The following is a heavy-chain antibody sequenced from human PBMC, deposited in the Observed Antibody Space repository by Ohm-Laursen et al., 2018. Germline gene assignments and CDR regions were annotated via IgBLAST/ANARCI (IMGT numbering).Heavy chain of an antibody. CDR2: IYTGGST. D-gene: IGHD3-22*01. CDR3: ARSYDSSGYEFDY. Sequence: SLRLSCAATGFTFSTYWMSWVRQAPGKGLEWVSVIYTGGSTYYADSVKGRFTISRDNSKNTLYLQMNSLRAEDTAVYYCARSYDSSGYEFDYWGQGTLVTVSS. CDR1: GFTFSTYW. J-gene: IGHJ4*02. V-gene: IGHV3-53*01.